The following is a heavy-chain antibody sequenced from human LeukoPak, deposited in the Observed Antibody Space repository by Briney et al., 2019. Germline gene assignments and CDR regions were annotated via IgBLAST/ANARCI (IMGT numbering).Heavy chain of an antibody. CDR1: GFTFSDYS. D-gene: IGHD3-3*01. V-gene: IGHV3-48*01. J-gene: IGHJ4*02. Sequence: GGSLRLSCTASGFTFSDYSMTWVRQAPGKGLEWVSYISGSSNFMYYADSVKGRFIISRDNAKNSLYLQMNSLRAEDTAVYYCAREKADNDLDYWGQGTLVTVSS. CDR3: AREKADNDLDY. CDR2: ISGSSNFM.